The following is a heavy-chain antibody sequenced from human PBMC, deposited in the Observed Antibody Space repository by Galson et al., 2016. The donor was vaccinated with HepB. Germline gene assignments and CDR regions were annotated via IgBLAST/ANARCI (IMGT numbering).Heavy chain of an antibody. J-gene: IGHJ5*01. V-gene: IGHV3-11*06. Sequence: SLRLSCAASGFTFRDHYMTWLRQTPGKGLEFVSYISTGSTYTEYAVSVRGRFAISRDDARDSLFLKMNSLTAEETALYYCARAVVASTAGNWFDLWGQGALVTVSS. D-gene: IGHD5-12*01. CDR1: GFTFRDHY. CDR2: ISTGSTYT. CDR3: ARAVVASTAGNWFDL.